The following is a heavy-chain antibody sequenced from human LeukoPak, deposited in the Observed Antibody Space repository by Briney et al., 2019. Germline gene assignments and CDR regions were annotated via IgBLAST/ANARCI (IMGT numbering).Heavy chain of an antibody. CDR1: GYTFTSYD. CDR2: MNPNSGNT. J-gene: IGHJ4*02. Sequence: ASVTVSCTASGYTFTSYDINWVRQAPGQGLEWMGWMNPNSGNTGYAQKFQGRVTMTRNTSISTAYMELSSLRSEDTAVYYCARGSGPYGGSDYWGQGTLVTVSS. V-gene: IGHV1-8*01. D-gene: IGHD4-23*01. CDR3: ARGSGPYGGSDY.